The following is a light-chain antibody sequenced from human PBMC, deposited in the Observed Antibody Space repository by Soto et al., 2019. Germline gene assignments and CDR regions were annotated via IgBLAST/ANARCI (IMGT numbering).Light chain of an antibody. CDR3: SSYTKTDSWV. CDR1: NSDVGGYNY. CDR2: DVS. V-gene: IGLV2-14*01. Sequence: QSALTQPASVSGSPGQSITIYCTGTNSDVGGYNYVSWYQQHPGKAPKLMIYDVSTRPSGVSNRLSGSKSGNTASLTISGLQAEDEADYYCSSYTKTDSWVFGGGTKLTVL. J-gene: IGLJ3*02.